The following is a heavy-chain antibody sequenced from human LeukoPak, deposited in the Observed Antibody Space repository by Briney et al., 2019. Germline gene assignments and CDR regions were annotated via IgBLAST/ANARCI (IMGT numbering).Heavy chain of an antibody. CDR1: GFTLTSYW. CDR2: INSDGSST. Sequence: GGSLRLSCAASGFTLTSYWMHCVREAPGKGLVWVSRINSDGSSTYYADSVKGRFTISRDNSKNTLYLQMNNLRAEDTALYYCAKNQGQWLVPVDYWGQGTLVTVSS. CDR3: AKNQGQWLVPVDY. V-gene: IGHV3-74*01. J-gene: IGHJ4*02. D-gene: IGHD6-19*01.